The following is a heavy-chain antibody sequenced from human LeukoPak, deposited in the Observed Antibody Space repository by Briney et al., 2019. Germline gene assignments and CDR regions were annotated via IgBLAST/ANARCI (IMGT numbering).Heavy chain of an antibody. CDR2: IIPIFGTA. J-gene: IGHJ6*03. CDR3: ARDIVATMVGYYYYYMDV. CDR1: GGTFSSYA. V-gene: IGHV1-69*06. Sequence: ASVKVSCKASGGTFSSYAISWVRQAPGQGLEWMGGIIPIFGTANYAQKFQGRVTITADKSTSTAYMELSSLRSEDTAVYYCARDIVATMVGYYYYYMDVWGKGTTVTVSS. D-gene: IGHD5-12*01.